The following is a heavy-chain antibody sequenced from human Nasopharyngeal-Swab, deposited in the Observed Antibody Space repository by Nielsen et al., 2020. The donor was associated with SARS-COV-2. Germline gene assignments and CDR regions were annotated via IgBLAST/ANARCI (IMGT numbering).Heavy chain of an antibody. CDR1: GFTFSSYA. J-gene: IGHJ4*02. D-gene: IGHD3-22*01. Sequence: GESLKISCSASGFTFSSYAMHWVRQAPGKGLEYVSAISSNGGSTYYADSVKGRFTISRDNSKNTLYLQMSSLRAEDTAVYYCVNYYDSGTVHWGQGTLVTVSS. V-gene: IGHV3-64D*06. CDR2: ISSNGGST. CDR3: VNYYDSGTVH.